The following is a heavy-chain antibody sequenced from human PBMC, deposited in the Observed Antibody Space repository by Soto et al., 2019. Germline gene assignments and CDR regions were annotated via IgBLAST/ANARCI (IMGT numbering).Heavy chain of an antibody. J-gene: IGHJ6*02. D-gene: IGHD3-16*01. CDR1: GFTFSSYA. Sequence: EVQLLESGGGLVQPGGSLRLSCAASGFTFSSYAMSWVRQAPGKGLEWVSAISGSGGSTYYADSVKGRFTISRDNSKNTLDLQMNSLRAEDTAVYYCAKDWAYPYYYDGMDVWGQGTTVTVSS. V-gene: IGHV3-23*01. CDR2: ISGSGGST. CDR3: AKDWAYPYYYDGMDV.